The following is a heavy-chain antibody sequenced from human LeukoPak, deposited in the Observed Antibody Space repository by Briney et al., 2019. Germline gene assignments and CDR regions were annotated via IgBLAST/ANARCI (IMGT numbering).Heavy chain of an antibody. CDR2: ISGSGGST. V-gene: IGHV3-23*01. CDR3: AKDGSSSWYYYMDV. J-gene: IGHJ6*03. Sequence: SGGPLSLSCAASGFPLSSYAMSWVRHAPGGGLEWVSDISGSGGSTYYADSVKGRFTISRDNSKNTVYLQMNSLRAEETAVYYCAKDGSSSWYYYMDVWGKGTTVTVSS. D-gene: IGHD6-13*01. CDR1: GFPLSSYA.